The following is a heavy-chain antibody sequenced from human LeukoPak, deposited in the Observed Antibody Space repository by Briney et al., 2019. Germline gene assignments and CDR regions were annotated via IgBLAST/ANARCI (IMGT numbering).Heavy chain of an antibody. CDR1: GGSISSSSYY. J-gene: IGHJ3*02. V-gene: IGHV4-39*02. Sequence: SETLSLTCTVSGGSISSSSYYWGWIRQPPGKGLEWIGSIYYSGSTYYNPSLKSRVTISVDTSKNQFSLKLSSVTAADTAVYYCAREWGGSYYTNDAFDIWGQGTMVTVSS. CDR3: AREWGGSYYTNDAFDI. CDR2: IYYSGST. D-gene: IGHD1-26*01.